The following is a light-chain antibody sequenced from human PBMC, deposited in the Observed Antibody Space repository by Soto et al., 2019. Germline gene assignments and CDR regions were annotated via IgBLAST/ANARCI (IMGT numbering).Light chain of an antibody. CDR2: DAS. J-gene: IGKJ1*01. CDR1: QSVSSY. V-gene: IGKV3-11*01. Sequence: EIVLTQSPATLSLSPGERATLSCRASQSVSSYLAWYQQKPGQAPRLLIYDASNRATGIPARFRGSGSGTDFTLTISSLEPEDFAVYYCQQYGSSPPRTFGQGTKVE. CDR3: QQYGSSPPRT.